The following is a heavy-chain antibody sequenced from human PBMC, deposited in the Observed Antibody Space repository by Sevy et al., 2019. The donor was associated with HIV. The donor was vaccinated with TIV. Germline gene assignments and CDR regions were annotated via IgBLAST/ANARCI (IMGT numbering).Heavy chain of an antibody. Sequence: GGSLRLSGAASGFAFYEYGMSGSRQAPGKGLEGGATLSFGCVKINYADSVKGRFTISRDNSKNSFYLNMDNLRVEATDLYYCAREGCYSPHDYWGQGTRVTVSS. CDR2: LSFGCVKI. V-gene: IGHV3-23*01. J-gene: IGHJ4*02. CDR3: AREGCYSPHDY. D-gene: IGHD3-10*01. CDR1: GFAFYEYG.